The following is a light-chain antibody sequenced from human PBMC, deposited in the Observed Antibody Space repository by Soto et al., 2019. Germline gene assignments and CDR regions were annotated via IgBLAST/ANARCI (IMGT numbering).Light chain of an antibody. J-gene: IGKJ1*01. Sequence: IVMTQSPATLSVSPGERATLSCRASQNIYSNIAWYPQRPGQAPRLLIYRASTRATGVPARFSGSGSGTEFPLTISSLQSEDFTVYSCLQYHNLWAFGQGTKVEIK. CDR1: QNIYSN. CDR3: LQYHNLWA. CDR2: RAS. V-gene: IGKV3-15*01.